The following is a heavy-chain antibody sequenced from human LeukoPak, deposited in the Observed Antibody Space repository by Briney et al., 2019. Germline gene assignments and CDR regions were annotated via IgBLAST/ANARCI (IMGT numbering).Heavy chain of an antibody. V-gene: IGHV3-30-3*01. CDR2: ISYDGSNK. CDR1: GFTFSSYA. J-gene: IGHJ4*02. D-gene: IGHD3-10*01. Sequence: GGSLRLSCAASGFTFSSYAMHWVRQAPGKGLEWAAVISYDGSNKYYADSVKGRFTISRDNSKNTLYLQMNSLRAEDTAVYYCARDESMVRGVIITPPYFDYWGQGTLVTVSS. CDR3: ARDESMVRGVIITPPYFDY.